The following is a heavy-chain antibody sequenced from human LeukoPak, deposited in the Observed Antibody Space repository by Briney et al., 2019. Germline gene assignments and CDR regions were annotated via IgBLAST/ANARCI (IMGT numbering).Heavy chain of an antibody. CDR1: GFTFTTYW. CDR2: ISQDGSQT. D-gene: IGHD6-6*01. J-gene: IGHJ4*02. Sequence: GGSLRLSCVASGFTFTTYWMSWVCQAPGKGPEWVAHISQDGSQTSYVDSVKGRFTISRDNAMNSLHLQMYSLRAEDTAVYYCAKYMSRAFDSWGQGTLVTVSS. V-gene: IGHV3-7*01. CDR3: AKYMSRAFDS.